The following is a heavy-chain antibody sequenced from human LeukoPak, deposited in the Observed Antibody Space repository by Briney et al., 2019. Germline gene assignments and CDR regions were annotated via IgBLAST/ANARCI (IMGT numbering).Heavy chain of an antibody. V-gene: IGHV4-39*07. CDR3: ARCTRGYYYMDV. CDR2: IYHSGST. J-gene: IGHJ6*03. CDR1: GGSISSSSSY. Sequence: SETLSLTCTVSGGSISSSSSYWGWIRQSPGKGLEWIGSIYHSGSTYYNPSLKSRVTISVDTFKNQFSLKLSSVTAADTAVYYCARCTRGYYYMDVWGKGTTVTVSS. D-gene: IGHD2-2*01.